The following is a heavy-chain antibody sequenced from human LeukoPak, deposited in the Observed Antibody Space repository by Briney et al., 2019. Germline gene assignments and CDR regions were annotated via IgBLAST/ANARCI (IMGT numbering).Heavy chain of an antibody. Sequence: SETLSLTCAVYGGSFSTYYWSWIGQPPGQGLEWIGEINHSGTTNYNPSLKSRVTISVDTSRNQFSLKLSSVTAADTAVYYCARIDRGDNWGQGTLVTVSS. D-gene: IGHD1-14*01. J-gene: IGHJ4*02. CDR1: GGSFSTYY. CDR3: ARIDRGDN. V-gene: IGHV4-34*01. CDR2: INHSGTT.